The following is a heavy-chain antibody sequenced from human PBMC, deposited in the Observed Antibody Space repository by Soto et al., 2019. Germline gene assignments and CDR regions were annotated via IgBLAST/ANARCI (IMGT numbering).Heavy chain of an antibody. CDR3: ARGYYDILTGYSPYYYYYMDV. Sequence: ASVKVSCKASGYTFTSYYMHCVRQAPGQGLEWMGIINPSGGSTSYAQKFQGRVTMTRDTSTSTVYMELSSLRSEDTAVYYCARGYYDILTGYSPYYYYYMDVWGKGTTVTVSS. D-gene: IGHD3-9*01. CDR1: GYTFTSYY. V-gene: IGHV1-46*03. J-gene: IGHJ6*03. CDR2: INPSGGST.